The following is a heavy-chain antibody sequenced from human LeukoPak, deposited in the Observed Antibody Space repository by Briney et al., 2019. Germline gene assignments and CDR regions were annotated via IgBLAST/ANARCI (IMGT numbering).Heavy chain of an antibody. Sequence: PGGSLRLSCAASGFTFRIYAMSWVRQAPGRGLEWVSTISGSGESTYYVDSVKGRFTFSRDNSKNTLYLQMNSLRAEDTAVYYCAKDHLTGDPGWYFDLWGRGALVTVSS. CDR2: ISGSGEST. D-gene: IGHD7-27*01. CDR1: GFTFRIYA. J-gene: IGHJ2*01. CDR3: AKDHLTGDPGWYFDL. V-gene: IGHV3-23*01.